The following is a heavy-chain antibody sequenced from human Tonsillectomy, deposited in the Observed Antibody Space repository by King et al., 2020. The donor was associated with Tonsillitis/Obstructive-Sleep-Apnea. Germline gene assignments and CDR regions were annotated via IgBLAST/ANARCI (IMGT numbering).Heavy chain of an antibody. V-gene: IGHV3-11*05. CDR2: ISSSSSYT. CDR1: GFTFSDYY. D-gene: IGHD2-2*01. CDR3: GVVPAAMVIEAGGDI. Sequence: VQLVESGGGLVKPGGSLRISCAASGFTFSDYYMSWIRQAPGKGLEWVSYISSSSSYTNYADSVKGRFTISRDNAKNSLYLQMNSLRAEDTAVYYCGVVPAAMVIEAGGDIWGQGTMVTVSS. J-gene: IGHJ3*02.